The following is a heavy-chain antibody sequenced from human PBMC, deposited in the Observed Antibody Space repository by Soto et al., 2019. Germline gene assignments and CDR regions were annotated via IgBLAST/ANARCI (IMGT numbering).Heavy chain of an antibody. D-gene: IGHD5-12*01. V-gene: IGHV3-33*01. CDR3: ARPDIVAAIGVALAC. J-gene: IGHJ4*02. CDR1: GFTFSNYG. Sequence: QVQLVESGGGVVQPGRSLRLSCEASGFTFSNYGMHWVRQAPGKGLEWVTVIWNDGNSRYYADSVKGRFTISRDNSKNTLFLQMNNLRAEDRAVYYCARPDIVAAIGVALACWGQESMVTVSS. CDR2: IWNDGNSR.